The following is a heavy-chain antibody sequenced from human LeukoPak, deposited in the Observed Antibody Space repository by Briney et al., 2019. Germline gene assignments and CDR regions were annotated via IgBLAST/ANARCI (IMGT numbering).Heavy chain of an antibody. J-gene: IGHJ5*02. CDR3: AREASIAAGIDP. CDR1: GGSISSSSYY. V-gene: IGHV4-39*07. CDR2: IYYSGST. Sequence: SETLSLTCTASGGSISSSSYYWGWIRQPPGKGLEWIGSIYYSGSTYYNPSLKSRVTISVDTSKNQFSLKLSSVTAADTAVYYCAREASIAAGIDPRGQGTLVTVSS. D-gene: IGHD6-6*01.